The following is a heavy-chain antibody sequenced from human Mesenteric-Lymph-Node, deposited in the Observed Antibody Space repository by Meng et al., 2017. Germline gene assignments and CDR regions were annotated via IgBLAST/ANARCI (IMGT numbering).Heavy chain of an antibody. CDR2: IYHSGST. CDR1: GGSLSSRNW. V-gene: IGHV4-4*02. Sequence: QVQRQGSGPGLVKPSGTLSFTCAVSGGSLSSRNWWSWVRQPPGKGLEWIGEIYHSGSTNYNPSLKSRVTISVDESKNQFSLRLSSVTAADTAVYYCARVGAYCGGDCYHPRWGQGTLVTVSS. D-gene: IGHD2-21*02. J-gene: IGHJ4*02. CDR3: ARVGAYCGGDCYHPR.